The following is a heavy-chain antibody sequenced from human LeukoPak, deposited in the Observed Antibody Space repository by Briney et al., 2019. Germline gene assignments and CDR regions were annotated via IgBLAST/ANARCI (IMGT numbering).Heavy chain of an antibody. CDR2: FDPEDGET. Sequence: ASVKVSCKVSGYTLSEISMQWVRQAPGKGLEWMGGFDPEDGETIYAQKFQGRVTMTEDTSTDTAYMELSSLRFEDTAVYYCARAKYNSGWYGAFDIWGQGTMVTVSS. CDR3: ARAKYNSGWYGAFDI. CDR1: GYTLSEIS. J-gene: IGHJ3*02. D-gene: IGHD6-19*01. V-gene: IGHV1-24*01.